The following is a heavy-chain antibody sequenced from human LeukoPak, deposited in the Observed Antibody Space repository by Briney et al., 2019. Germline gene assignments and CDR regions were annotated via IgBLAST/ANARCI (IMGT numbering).Heavy chain of an antibody. CDR2: ISSSSYI. CDR1: GFTFSSYA. Sequence: GGSLRLSCAASGFTFSSYAMSWVRQAPGKGLEWVSSISSSSYIYYADSVKGRFTISRDNAKNSLYLQMNSLRAEDTAVYYCARDGKAAAGEVAVDYWGQGTLVTVSS. V-gene: IGHV3-21*01. CDR3: ARDGKAAAGEVAVDY. D-gene: IGHD6-13*01. J-gene: IGHJ4*02.